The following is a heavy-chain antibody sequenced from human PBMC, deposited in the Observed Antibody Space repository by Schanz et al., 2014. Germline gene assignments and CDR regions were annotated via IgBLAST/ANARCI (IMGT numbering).Heavy chain of an antibody. CDR1: GYTLKDHA. CDR2: INPANGNT. V-gene: IGHV1-3*01. D-gene: IGHD6-13*01. CDR3: TRDLIAAAESWFDP. Sequence: QVQLVQSGPEVKKPGASVKVSCQASGYTLKDHAMHWVRQAPGKSLEWLGWINPANGNTHYSPRLNGRVSISSDTAASTDYLHISSLKSDDAAVYYCTRDLIAAAESWFDPWGQGTPITVSS. J-gene: IGHJ5*02.